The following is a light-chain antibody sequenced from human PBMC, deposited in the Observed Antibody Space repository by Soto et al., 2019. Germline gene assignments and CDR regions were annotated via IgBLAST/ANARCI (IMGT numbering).Light chain of an antibody. V-gene: IGKV1-27*01. CDR3: HNYNSAPIT. Sequence: DIQMTQSPSSLSASVGDRVTITCRASQDISNYLACFQQTVPNVLIYAASTLQSGVPSRFSGCGSGTDFTLTNTGLHPEAVATDYCHNYNSAPITFGQGTRLELK. J-gene: IGKJ5*01. CDR2: AAS. CDR1: QDISNY.